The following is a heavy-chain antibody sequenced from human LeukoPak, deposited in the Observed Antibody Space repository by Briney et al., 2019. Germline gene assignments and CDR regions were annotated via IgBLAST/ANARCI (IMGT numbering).Heavy chain of an antibody. J-gene: IGHJ4*02. V-gene: IGHV3-7*01. CDR3: ARATDGYYSYFDY. Sequence: PGGSLRLSCAASGFTFSSYWVSWVRQAPGKGLEWVANIKQDGSEKYYVDSVKGRFTISRDNAKNSLYLQMNSLRAEDTAVYYCARATDGYYSYFDYWGQGTLVTVSS. D-gene: IGHD5-24*01. CDR1: GFTFSSYW. CDR2: IKQDGSEK.